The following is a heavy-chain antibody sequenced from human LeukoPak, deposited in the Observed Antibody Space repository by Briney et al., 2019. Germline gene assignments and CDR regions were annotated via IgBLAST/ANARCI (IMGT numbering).Heavy chain of an antibody. Sequence: GGSLRLSCAASGFTFSNAWMSWVRQAPGKGLEWVGRVGSKTDGGTTDYAAPVKGRFTISRDASKNTLYLQMNSLIIEDTAVYFCTTEYYLSLNYWGQGTLVTVSS. CDR3: TTEYYLSLNY. D-gene: IGHD3-10*01. CDR2: VGSKTDGGTT. CDR1: GFTFSNAW. V-gene: IGHV3-15*04. J-gene: IGHJ4*02.